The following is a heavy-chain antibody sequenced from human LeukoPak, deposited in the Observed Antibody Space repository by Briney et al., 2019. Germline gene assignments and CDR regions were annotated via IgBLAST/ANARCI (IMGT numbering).Heavy chain of an antibody. D-gene: IGHD1-26*01. CDR1: GFTFSTYN. CDR2: ITSSSSYI. V-gene: IGHV3-21*01. J-gene: IGHJ6*03. Sequence: GESLRLSCAASGFTFSTYNMNWVRQAPGKGLEWLSSITSSSSYIYYADSVKGRFTISRDNAKNSLYLQMNSLRDEDTAVYYCARDPYSGSYGDYYYYMDVWGKGTTVTISS. CDR3: ARDPYSGSYGDYYYYMDV.